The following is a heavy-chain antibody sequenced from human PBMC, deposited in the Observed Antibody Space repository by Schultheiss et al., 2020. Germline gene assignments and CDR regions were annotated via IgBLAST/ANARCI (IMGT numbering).Heavy chain of an antibody. CDR1: GFTFSSYG. Sequence: GGSLSLSGAASGFTFSSYGMHWVRQAPGKGLEWVAVIWYDGSNKYYADSVKGRFTISRDNSKNTLYLQMNSLRAEDTAVYYCASAPNSSGDGMDVWGQGTTVTVSS. CDR2: IWYDGSNK. D-gene: IGHD6-19*01. V-gene: IGHV3-33*01. CDR3: ASAPNSSGDGMDV. J-gene: IGHJ6*02.